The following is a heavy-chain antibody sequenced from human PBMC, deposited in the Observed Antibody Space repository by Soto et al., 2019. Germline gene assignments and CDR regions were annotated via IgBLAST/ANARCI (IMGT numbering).Heavy chain of an antibody. D-gene: IGHD4-4*01. J-gene: IGHJ6*02. CDR3: ARSDYSNYVLYYYYGMDV. CDR2: IWYDGSNK. V-gene: IGHV3-33*01. Sequence: GGSLRLSCAASGFTFSSYGMHGVRQAPGKGLEWVAVIWYDGSNKYYADSVKGRFTISRDNSKNTLYLQMNSLRAEDTAVYYCARSDYSNYVLYYYYGMDVWGQGTTVTVSS. CDR1: GFTFSSYG.